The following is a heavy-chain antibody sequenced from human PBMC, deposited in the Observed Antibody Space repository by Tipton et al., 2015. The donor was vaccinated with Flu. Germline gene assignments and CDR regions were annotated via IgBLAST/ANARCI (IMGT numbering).Heavy chain of an antibody. CDR3: ARGGGTTRGSVGRFDP. J-gene: IGHJ5*02. Sequence: SLRLSCAASGFTVSSYYMSWVRQAPGKGLEWVSVIYSGGSTYYADSVKGRITISRDNSKNTLYLQMNSLRAEDTAVYYCARGGGTTRGSVGRFDPWGPGTMVTVAS. D-gene: IGHD1-1*01. V-gene: IGHV3-53*01. CDR2: IYSGGST. CDR1: GFTVSSYY.